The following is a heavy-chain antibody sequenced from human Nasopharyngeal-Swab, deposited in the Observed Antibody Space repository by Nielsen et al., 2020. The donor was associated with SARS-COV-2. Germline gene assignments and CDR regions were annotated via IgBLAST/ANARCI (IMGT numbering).Heavy chain of an antibody. CDR3: AKGSRGYCSGGSCYLYYFDY. J-gene: IGHJ4*02. Sequence: WIRQRKGKGMERGAAISGSGGSTYYADSVKGRFTISRDNSKNTLYLQMNSLRAEDTAVYYCAKGSRGYCSGGSCYLYYFDYWGQGTLVTVSS. D-gene: IGHD2-15*01. V-gene: IGHV3-23*01. CDR2: ISGSGGST.